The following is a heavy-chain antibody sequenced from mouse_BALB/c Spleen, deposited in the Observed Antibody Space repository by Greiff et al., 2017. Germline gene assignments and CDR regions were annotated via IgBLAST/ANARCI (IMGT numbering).Heavy chain of an antibody. J-gene: IGHJ3*01. CDR2: IWSDGST. CDR3: ARGANIYYDYDDLAY. D-gene: IGHD2-4*01. V-gene: IGHV2-6-2*01. CDR1: GFSLTSYG. Sequence: QVQLKESGPDLVAPSQSLSITCTVSGFSLTSYGVHWVRQPPGKGLEWLVVIWSDGSTTYNSALKSRLSISKDNSKSQVFLKMNSLQTDDTAMYYCARGANIYYDYDDLAYWGQGTLVTVSA.